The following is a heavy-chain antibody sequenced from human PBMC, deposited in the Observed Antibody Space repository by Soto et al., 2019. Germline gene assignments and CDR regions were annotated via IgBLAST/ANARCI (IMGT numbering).Heavy chain of an antibody. J-gene: IGHJ3*02. CDR2: IGTAGDT. CDR1: GFTFSSYD. Sequence: EVQLVESGGGLVQPGGSLRLSCAASGFTFSSYDMHWVRQATGKGLEWVSAIGTAGDTYYPGSVKGRFTISRENAKNSWYLQMNSLRAGDTAVYYCARAGVYGSVDIWGQGTMVTVSS. D-gene: IGHD4-17*01. CDR3: ARAGVYGSVDI. V-gene: IGHV3-13*01.